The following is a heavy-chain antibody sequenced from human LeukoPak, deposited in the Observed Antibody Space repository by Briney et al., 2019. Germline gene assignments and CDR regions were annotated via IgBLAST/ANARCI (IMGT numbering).Heavy chain of an antibody. CDR3: ARSLPLLLWFGDSRGNAFDI. V-gene: IGHV4-31*03. Sequence: SQTLSLTCTVSGGSISSGGYYWSWLRQHPGTGLEWIGYIYYSGSTYYNPSLKSRVTISVDTSKNQFSLKLSSVTAADTAVYYCARSLPLLLWFGDSRGNAFDIWGQGTMVTVSS. CDR1: GGSISSGGYY. J-gene: IGHJ3*02. CDR2: IYYSGST. D-gene: IGHD3-10*01.